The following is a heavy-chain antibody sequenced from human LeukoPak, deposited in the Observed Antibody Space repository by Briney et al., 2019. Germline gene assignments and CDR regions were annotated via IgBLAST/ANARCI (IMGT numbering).Heavy chain of an antibody. Sequence: GRSLRLSCAASGFTFSSYAMHWVRQAPGKGLEWVTVISYDGSNKYYADSVKGRFTISRDNSKNTLYLQMNSLRVEDTAVYYCARDFGPSWGYYESSGYYPFDYWGQGTLVTVSS. V-gene: IGHV3-30-3*01. D-gene: IGHD3-22*01. CDR3: ARDFGPSWGYYESSGYYPFDY. CDR1: GFTFSSYA. CDR2: ISYDGSNK. J-gene: IGHJ4*02.